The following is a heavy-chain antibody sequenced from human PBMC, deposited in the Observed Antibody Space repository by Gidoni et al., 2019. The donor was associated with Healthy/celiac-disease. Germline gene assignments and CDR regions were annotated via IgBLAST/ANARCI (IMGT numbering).Heavy chain of an antibody. Sequence: LRLSCAASGFTFSSYAMSWVRQAPGKGLEWVSAIGGSGGSTYYADSVKGRFTISRDNSKNTLYLQMNSLRAEDTAVYYCAKDRTGVVAYDAFDIWSQGTMVTVSS. J-gene: IGHJ3*02. CDR2: IGGSGGST. CDR3: AKDRTGVVAYDAFDI. V-gene: IGHV3-23*01. CDR1: GFTFSSYA. D-gene: IGHD2-15*01.